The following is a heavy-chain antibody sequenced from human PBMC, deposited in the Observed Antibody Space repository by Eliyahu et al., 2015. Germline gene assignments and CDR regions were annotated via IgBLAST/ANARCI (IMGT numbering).Heavy chain of an antibody. V-gene: IGHV3-64*01. CDR2: ISSNGDST. J-gene: IGHJ4*02. CDR3: ARGDYDFWSGYSPSHKFDY. CDR1: GFPFXXXA. Sequence: EVQLVESGGGLVQPGGSLRLSCSXXGFPFXXXAXPWVRXTPGKGLEYVSAISSNGDSTYYANSVKGRFTISRDNSKNTLYLQMGSLRAEDMAVYYCARGDYDFWSGYSPSHKFDYWGQGTLVTVSS. D-gene: IGHD3-3*01.